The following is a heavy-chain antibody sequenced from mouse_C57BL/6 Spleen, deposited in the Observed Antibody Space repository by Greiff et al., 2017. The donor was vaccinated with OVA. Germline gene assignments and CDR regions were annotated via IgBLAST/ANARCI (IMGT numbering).Heavy chain of an antibody. CDR1: GYTFTSYW. V-gene: IGHV1-74*01. Sequence: QVQLQQPGAELVKPGASVTVSCKASGYTFTSYWMHWVKQRPGQGLEWIGRIHPSDSDTNYNQKFQGKAILTVDNSSSTAYMQLSSLTSEDSAVYYCALGLFITTVVADWYFDVWGTGTTVTVSA. J-gene: IGHJ1*03. CDR3: ALGLFITTVVADWYFDV. D-gene: IGHD1-1*01. CDR2: IHPSDSDT.